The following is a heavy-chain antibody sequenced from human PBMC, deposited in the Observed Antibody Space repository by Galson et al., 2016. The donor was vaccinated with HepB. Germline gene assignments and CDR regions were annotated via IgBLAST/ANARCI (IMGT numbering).Heavy chain of an antibody. CDR3: ARGYTSGWYWFDP. J-gene: IGHJ5*02. D-gene: IGHD6-19*01. CDR2: ITPIFGTT. Sequence: SVKVSCKASGGTFSSYAISWVRQAPGQGLEWMGGITPIFGTTNYAQRFQGRITITADKSPSTAYMELTSLRSEDTAVYYCARGYTSGWYWFDPWGQGTLVTVSS. V-gene: IGHV1-69*06. CDR1: GGTFSSYA.